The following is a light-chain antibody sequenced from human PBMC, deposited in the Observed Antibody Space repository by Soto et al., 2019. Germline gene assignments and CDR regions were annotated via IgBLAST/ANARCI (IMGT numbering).Light chain of an antibody. CDR3: QQYARFPYT. V-gene: IGKV1-5*03. Sequence: DIQMTQSPSTLSASIGDTVIITCRASQSINSWLAWYQQKPGKAPKLLIHKAPTLESGVPSRFSGSESGTEITLTISSLQPDDFATFYCQQYARFPYTFGQGTKQEIK. J-gene: IGKJ2*01. CDR2: KAP. CDR1: QSINSW.